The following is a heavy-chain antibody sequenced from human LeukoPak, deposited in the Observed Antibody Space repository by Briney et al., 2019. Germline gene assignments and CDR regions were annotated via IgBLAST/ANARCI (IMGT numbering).Heavy chain of an antibody. J-gene: IGHJ5*02. CDR2: IVVGSGNT. CDR1: GFTFTSSA. D-gene: IGHD1-1*01. CDR3: AAGYNWNTPPLDP. Sequence: SVKVSCKASGFTFTSSAVQWVRQARGQRLEWIGWIVVGSGNTNYAQKFQERVTITRDMSTSTAYMELSSLRSEDTAVYYCAAGYNWNTPPLDPWGQGTLVTVSS. V-gene: IGHV1-58*01.